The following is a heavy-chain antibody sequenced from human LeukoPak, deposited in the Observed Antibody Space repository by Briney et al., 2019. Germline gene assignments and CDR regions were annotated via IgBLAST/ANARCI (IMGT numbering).Heavy chain of an antibody. V-gene: IGHV3-53*01. J-gene: IGHJ2*01. Sequence: GGSLRLSCAASGFTLSTYYMNWVRQAPGKGLEWVSIIYSGGTTYYADSVKGRFTISRDTSKKTLSLQMNSLRAEDTAVYFCARVGDHFHWNLDLWGRGTLVTVSS. CDR3: ARVGDHFHWNLDL. CDR1: GFTLSTYY. CDR2: IYSGGTT. D-gene: IGHD3-3*02.